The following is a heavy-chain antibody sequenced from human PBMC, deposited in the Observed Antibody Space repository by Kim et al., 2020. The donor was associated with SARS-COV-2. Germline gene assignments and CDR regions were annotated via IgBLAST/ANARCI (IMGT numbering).Heavy chain of an antibody. V-gene: IGHV4-4*07. Sequence: SETLSLTCTVSGGSISSYYWSWIRQPAGKGLEWIGRIYTSGSTNYNPSLKSRVTMSVDTSKNQFSLKLSSVTAADTAVYYCARDLHDILTGYSSWFDPWGQGTLVTVSS. D-gene: IGHD3-9*01. J-gene: IGHJ5*02. CDR2: IYTSGST. CDR3: ARDLHDILTGYSSWFDP. CDR1: GGSISSYY.